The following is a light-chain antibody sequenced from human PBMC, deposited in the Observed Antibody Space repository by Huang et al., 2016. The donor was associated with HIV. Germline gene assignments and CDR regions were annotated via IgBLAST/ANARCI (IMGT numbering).Light chain of an antibody. CDR3: MQALQTRA. CDR2: LGS. J-gene: IGKJ3*01. V-gene: IGKV2-28*01. CDR1: QSLLHSDGTNY. Sequence: DIVMTQSPLSLSVTPGEPASISCRSSQSLLHSDGTNYLDWYLQKPGQSPQLLISLGSNRASGVPDRFSGSGSGTDFTLKISRVEAEDVGVYYCMQALQTRAFGPGTKVDIK.